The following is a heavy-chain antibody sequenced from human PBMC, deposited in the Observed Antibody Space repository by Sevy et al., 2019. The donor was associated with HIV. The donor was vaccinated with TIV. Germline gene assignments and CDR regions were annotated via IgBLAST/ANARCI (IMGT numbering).Heavy chain of an antibody. V-gene: IGHV3-30*18. J-gene: IGHJ4*02. D-gene: IGHD4-17*01. CDR1: GFTFSHYA. CDR2: ISFDGASR. CDR3: AKDHAVTTEWVVFDS. Sequence: GGSLRLSCAASGFTFSHYAMHWIRQAPGKGLEWVAAISFDGASRNYADSVGGRFTISRDDSKITVDLHMRGLRSEDTAVYFCAKDHAVTTEWVVFDSWGQGTLVTVSS.